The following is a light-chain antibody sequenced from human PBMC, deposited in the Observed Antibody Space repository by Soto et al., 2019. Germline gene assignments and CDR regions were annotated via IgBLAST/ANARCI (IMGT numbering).Light chain of an antibody. CDR1: SSDIGSNNY. J-gene: IGLJ3*02. CDR2: EVS. V-gene: IGLV2-14*01. CDR3: SSYTTTTRL. Sequence: QSVLTQPASVSGSPGQSITISCTGTSSDIGSNNYVSWFQQRPGKAPTLIIYEVSNRPSGVSIHFSGSKSGNTASLTISGLLPEDEAEYYCSSYTTTTRLFGGGIKLTVL.